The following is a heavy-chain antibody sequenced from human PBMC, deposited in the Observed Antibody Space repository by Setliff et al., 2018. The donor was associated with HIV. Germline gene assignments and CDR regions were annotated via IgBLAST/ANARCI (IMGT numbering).Heavy chain of an antibody. J-gene: IGHJ4*02. CDR1: GYTFTTYH. V-gene: IGHV1-46*01. D-gene: IGHD3-10*01. CDR2: INPKNRST. CDR3: TRNLYYYASGIHFGVY. Sequence: ASVKVPCKASGYTFTTYHMHWLRQAPGQGLEWMGIINPKNRSTTYAQRFQDRVTMTSDTSTNTFYMELSSLKSEDTAVYYCTRNLYYYASGIHFGVYWGQGTPVTVSS.